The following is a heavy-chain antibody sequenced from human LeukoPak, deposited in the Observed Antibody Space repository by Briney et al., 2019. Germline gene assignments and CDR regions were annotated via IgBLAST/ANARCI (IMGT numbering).Heavy chain of an antibody. J-gene: IGHJ4*02. CDR2: ISSSSSYI. D-gene: IGHD2-21*02. Sequence: PGGPLRLSCAASGFTFSSYSMNWVRQAPGKGLEWVSSISSSSSYIYYADSVKGRFTISRDNAKNSLYLQMNSLRAEDTAVYYCARGDTRVLPNWGQGTLVTVSS. CDR3: ARGDTRVLPN. V-gene: IGHV3-21*01. CDR1: GFTFSSYS.